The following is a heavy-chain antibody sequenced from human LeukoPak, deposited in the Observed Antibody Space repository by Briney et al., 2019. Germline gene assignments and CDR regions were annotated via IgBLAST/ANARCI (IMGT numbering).Heavy chain of an antibody. CDR2: IYYSGST. V-gene: IGHV4-59*12. CDR3: ARDVGARLPGY. CDR1: GGSISSYY. J-gene: IGHJ4*02. D-gene: IGHD6-6*01. Sequence: SETLSLTCTVSGGSISSYYWSWIRQPPGKGLEWIGYIYYSGSTNYNPSLKSRVTISVDTSKNQLSLILSSVTAADTATYYCARDVGARLPGYWGQGTLVTVSS.